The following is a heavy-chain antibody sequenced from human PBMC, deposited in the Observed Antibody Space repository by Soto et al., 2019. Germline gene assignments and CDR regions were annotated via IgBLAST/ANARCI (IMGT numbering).Heavy chain of an antibody. CDR1: GFTFDDYA. Sequence: EVQLVESGGGLVQPGRSLRLSCAASGFTFDDYAMHWVRQAPGKGLEWVSGISWNSGSIGYADSVKGRFTISRDNAKNSLYLQMNSLRAEDTALYYCAKEISMITFGGVTTTYDYWGQGTLVTVSS. CDR2: ISWNSGSI. J-gene: IGHJ4*02. D-gene: IGHD3-16*01. CDR3: AKEISMITFGGVTTTYDY. V-gene: IGHV3-9*01.